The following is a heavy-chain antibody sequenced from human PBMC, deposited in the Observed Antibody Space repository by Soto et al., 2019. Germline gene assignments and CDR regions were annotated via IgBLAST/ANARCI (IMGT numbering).Heavy chain of an antibody. V-gene: IGHV3-30-3*01. D-gene: IGHD1-1*01. J-gene: IGHJ6*02. Sequence: QVQLVESGGGAVQPGRSLSLSGAASGYTHSNNAMDWVRQAPGKGLEWVAVISYDGSNKYIAESVKGRFTVSRDNSKNTLFLQMNSLRAEDTAVYYCARGTTTSAFSAMDVWGQGTTVTVSS. CDR2: ISYDGSNK. CDR3: ARGTTTSAFSAMDV. CDR1: GYTHSNNA.